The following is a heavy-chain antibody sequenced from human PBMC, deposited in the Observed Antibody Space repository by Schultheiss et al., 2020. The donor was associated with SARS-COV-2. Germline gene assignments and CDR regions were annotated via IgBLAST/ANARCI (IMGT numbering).Heavy chain of an antibody. CDR3: AKLGARDCSSYNCMDV. J-gene: IGHJ6*03. D-gene: IGHD2-21*02. CDR1: GFTFSNYA. V-gene: IGHV3-23*01. CDR2: MSGSGGTT. Sequence: GASLKISCAASGFTFSNYAMSWVRQAPGKGLEWVSGMSGSGGTTYYADSVKGRFTISRDNSKNTLFLQMDSLRAEDTAVYFCAKLGARDCSSYNCMDVWGTGAAVTVSS.